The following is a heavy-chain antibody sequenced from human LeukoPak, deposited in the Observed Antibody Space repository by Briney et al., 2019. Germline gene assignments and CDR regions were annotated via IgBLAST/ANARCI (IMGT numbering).Heavy chain of an antibody. CDR3: AKDIGFLEWLFDY. V-gene: IGHV3-23*01. D-gene: IGHD3-3*01. CDR1: GFTFSSYA. Sequence: GGSLSLSCAASGFTFSSYAMSWVRQAPGKGLEWVSAISGSGGSTYYADSVKGRFTISRDNSKNTLYLQMNSLRAEDTAVYYCAKDIGFLEWLFDYWGQGTLVTVSS. J-gene: IGHJ4*02. CDR2: ISGSGGST.